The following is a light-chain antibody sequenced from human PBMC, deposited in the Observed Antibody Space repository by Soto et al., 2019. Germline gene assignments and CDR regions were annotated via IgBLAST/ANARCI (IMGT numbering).Light chain of an antibody. CDR3: QQYGSSPWT. V-gene: IGKV3-20*01. J-gene: IGKJ1*01. Sequence: EIVLTQSPGTLSLSPGEGATLSCRASQSVSSSFLAWYQQKPGQAPRLLIYGASSMATGMPDRCRGSSSGTDFTLTISRLEPEDFALYYGQQYGSSPWTFGQGTKVEIK. CDR1: QSVSSSF. CDR2: GAS.